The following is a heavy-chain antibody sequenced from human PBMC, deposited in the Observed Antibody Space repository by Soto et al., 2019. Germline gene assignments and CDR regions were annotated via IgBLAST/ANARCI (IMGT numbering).Heavy chain of an antibody. D-gene: IGHD3-10*01. V-gene: IGHV6-1*01. J-gene: IGHJ4*02. Sequence: PSQTLSLTCAISGDSVSSNSATWNWIRQSPSRGLEWLGRTYYRSKWFIEYAVSFKSRITINPDTSKNQFSLQLNSVTPEDTAVYYCARGLPITIPSADLGFWDQGVLVTVSS. CDR1: GDSVSSNSAT. CDR3: ARGLPITIPSADLGF. CDR2: TYYRSKWFI.